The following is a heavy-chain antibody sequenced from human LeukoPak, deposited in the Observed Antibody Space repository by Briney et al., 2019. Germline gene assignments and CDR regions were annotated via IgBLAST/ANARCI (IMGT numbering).Heavy chain of an antibody. Sequence: SETLSLTCTVSGGSISSSSYYGGWIRQPPGKGLEWIGSIYYSGSTYYNPSLKSRVTISVDTSKNQFSLKLSSVTAADTAVYYCARPGSGWYFDYWGQGTLVTVSS. CDR1: GGSISSSSYY. D-gene: IGHD6-19*01. J-gene: IGHJ4*02. CDR3: ARPGSGWYFDY. CDR2: IYYSGST. V-gene: IGHV4-39*01.